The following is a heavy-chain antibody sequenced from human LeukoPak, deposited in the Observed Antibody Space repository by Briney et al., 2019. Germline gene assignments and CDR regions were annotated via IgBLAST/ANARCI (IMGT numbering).Heavy chain of an antibody. CDR3: ARDWASSWYDAFDI. D-gene: IGHD6-13*01. Sequence: KASETLSLTCTVSGGSISSYYWSWIRQPPGKGLEWIGYIYCSGSTNYNPSLKSRVTISVDTSKNQFSLKLSSVTAADTAVYYCARDWASSWYDAFDIWGQGTMVTVSS. CDR1: GGSISSYY. J-gene: IGHJ3*02. CDR2: IYCSGST. V-gene: IGHV4-59*01.